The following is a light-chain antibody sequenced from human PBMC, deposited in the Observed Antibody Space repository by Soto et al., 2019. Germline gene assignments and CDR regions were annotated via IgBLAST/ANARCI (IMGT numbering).Light chain of an antibody. CDR2: DAS. Sequence: DIQMTQSPSTLSASVGDRVTITCRASQSISSWLAWYQQKPGKAPKLLIYDASSLESGVPSRFSGSGSGTEFSLTISCLQPDDFATDYCQQYNSYSYTFGQGTKLEIK. J-gene: IGKJ2*01. V-gene: IGKV1-5*01. CDR1: QSISSW. CDR3: QQYNSYSYT.